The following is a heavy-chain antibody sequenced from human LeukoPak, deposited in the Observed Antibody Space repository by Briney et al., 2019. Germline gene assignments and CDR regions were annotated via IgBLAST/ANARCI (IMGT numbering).Heavy chain of an antibody. CDR3: ARLIEAGATINEDYYGMDV. CDR1: GYTLTELS. J-gene: IGHJ6*02. D-gene: IGHD5-12*01. V-gene: IGHV1-24*01. Sequence: ASVKVSCKVSGYTLTELSMHWVRQAPGKGLEWMGGFDPEDGETIYAQKFQGRVTMTEDTSTDTAYMELSSLRSEDTAVYYCARLIEAGATINEDYYGMDVWGQGTTVTVSS. CDR2: FDPEDGET.